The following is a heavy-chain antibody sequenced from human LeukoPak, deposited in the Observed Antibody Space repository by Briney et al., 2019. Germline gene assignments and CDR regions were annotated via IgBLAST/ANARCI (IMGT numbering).Heavy chain of an antibody. CDR2: IIPIFGTA. V-gene: IGHV1-69*01. D-gene: IGHD1-7*01. CDR3: ARSDNWNYDP. CDR1: GGTFSSYA. Sequence: SVKVSCKASGGTFSSYAISWVRQAPGQGLESMGGIIPIFGTANYAQKFQGRVTITADESTSTAYMELSSLRSEDTAVYYCARSDNWNYDPWGQGTLVTVSS. J-gene: IGHJ5*02.